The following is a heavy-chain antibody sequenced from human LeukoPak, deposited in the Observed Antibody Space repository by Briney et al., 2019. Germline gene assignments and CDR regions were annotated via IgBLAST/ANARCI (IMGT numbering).Heavy chain of an antibody. J-gene: IGHJ4*02. CDR2: ISYDGSNK. CDR1: GFTFDDYG. CDR3: ARDYYYDSSGYYYAKHFDY. V-gene: IGHV3-30*03. Sequence: GGSLRLSCAASGFTFDDYGMSWVRQAPGKGLEWVAVISYDGSNKYYADSVKGRFTISRDNSKNTLYLQMNSLRAEDTAVYYCARDYYYDSSGYYYAKHFDYWGQGTLVTVSS. D-gene: IGHD3-22*01.